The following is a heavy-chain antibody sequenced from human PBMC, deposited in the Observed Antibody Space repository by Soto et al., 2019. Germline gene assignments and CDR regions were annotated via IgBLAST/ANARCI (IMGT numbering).Heavy chain of an antibody. J-gene: IGHJ5*02. V-gene: IGHV3-48*02. CDR2: ISSSSSTI. CDR1: GFTFSSYS. D-gene: IGHD2-15*01. Sequence: GGSLRLSCAASGFTFSSYSMNWVRQAPGKGLEWASYISSSSSTIYYADSVKGRFTISRDNAKNSLYLQMNSLRDEDTAVYYCARDLWLGYCSGGSCYGVNWFDPWGQGTLVTVSS. CDR3: ARDLWLGYCSGGSCYGVNWFDP.